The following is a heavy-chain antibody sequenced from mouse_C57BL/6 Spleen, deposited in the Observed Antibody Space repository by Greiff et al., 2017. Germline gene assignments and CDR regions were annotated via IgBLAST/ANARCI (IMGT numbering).Heavy chain of an antibody. CDR2: INPSSGYT. Sequence: QVQLQQSGAELARPGASVKMSCKASGYTFTSYTMHWVKQRPGQGLEWIGYINPSSGYTKYNQKFKDKATLTADKSSSTAYMQLSSLTSEDSAVYYCASDDYDRRFAYWGQGTLVTVSA. D-gene: IGHD2-4*01. V-gene: IGHV1-4*01. J-gene: IGHJ3*01. CDR1: GYTFTSYT. CDR3: ASDDYDRRFAY.